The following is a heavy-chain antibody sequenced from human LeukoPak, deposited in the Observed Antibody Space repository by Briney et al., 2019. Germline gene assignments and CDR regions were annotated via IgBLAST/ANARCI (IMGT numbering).Heavy chain of an antibody. D-gene: IGHD5-24*01. CDR3: TTDQDGAIDY. V-gene: IGHV1-69*01. Sequence: ASVKVSCKASGGTFSSYAISWVRQAPGQGLEWMGGIIPIFGTANYAQKFQGRVTITADESTSTAYMELSSLRSEDTAVYYCTTDQDGAIDYWGQGTLVTVSS. CDR1: GGTFSSYA. CDR2: IIPIFGTA. J-gene: IGHJ4*02.